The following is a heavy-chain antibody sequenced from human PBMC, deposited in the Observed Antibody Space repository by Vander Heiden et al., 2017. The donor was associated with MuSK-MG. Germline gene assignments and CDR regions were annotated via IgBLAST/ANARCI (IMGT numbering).Heavy chain of an antibody. Sequence: QVQLQQWGAGLLKTSETLSLTCAVYGASFSGYYWSWIRQPPGTGLEWIGVLTHSGSTNYNPSLKSRVTISVDTSKNQFSLKLSSVTAADTAVYDCARTRAVAGIWLSHAGSFFDYWGQGTLVTVSS. CDR2: LTHSGST. V-gene: IGHV4-34*01. CDR1: GASFSGYY. CDR3: ARTRAVAGIWLSHAGSFFDY. J-gene: IGHJ4*02. D-gene: IGHD6-19*01.